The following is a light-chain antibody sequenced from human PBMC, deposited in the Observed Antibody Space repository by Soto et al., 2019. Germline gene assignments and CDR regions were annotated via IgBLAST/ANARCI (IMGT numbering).Light chain of an antibody. J-gene: IGKJ5*01. V-gene: IGKV3-20*01. CDR2: GAS. CDR3: QQYGSSIT. Sequence: VVLTQSPATLSVSPGERATLSCRASQSVSSNLAWYQQKPGQAPRLLIYGASTRATGVTARFSGSGSGTAFTLTISRLEPEDIAVFYCQQYGSSITFGQGTRLEIK. CDR1: QSVSSN.